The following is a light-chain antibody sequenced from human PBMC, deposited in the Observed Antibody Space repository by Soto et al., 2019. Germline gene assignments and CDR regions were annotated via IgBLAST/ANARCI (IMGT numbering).Light chain of an antibody. Sequence: DIQMTQSPSSLSASVGDRVTITCRASQSISSYLNWYQQKPGKAPKLLIYAASSLQSGVPSRFSGSGSGTDFTLTISSLQPEYFATYYCQQTYSTPITSGQGTRLEIK. J-gene: IGKJ5*01. V-gene: IGKV1-39*01. CDR2: AAS. CDR1: QSISSY. CDR3: QQTYSTPIT.